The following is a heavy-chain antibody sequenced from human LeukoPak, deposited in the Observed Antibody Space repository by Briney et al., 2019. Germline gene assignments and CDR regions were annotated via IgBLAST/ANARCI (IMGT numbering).Heavy chain of an antibody. Sequence: ASVKVSCKASGYTITDYYLHWVRQAPGQRLEWMGWINAGNGNTKYSQKFQGRVTITRDTSASTAYMELSSLRSEDTAVYYCARSTTYYYGSGSYDHWGQGTLVTVSS. CDR2: INAGNGNT. V-gene: IGHV1-3*01. CDR1: GYTITDYY. CDR3: ARSTTYYYGSGSYDH. D-gene: IGHD3-10*01. J-gene: IGHJ4*02.